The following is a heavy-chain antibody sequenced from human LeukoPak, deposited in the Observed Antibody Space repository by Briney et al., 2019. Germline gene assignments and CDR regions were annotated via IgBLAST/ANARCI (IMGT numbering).Heavy chain of an antibody. CDR1: GFTFSAYW. CDR2: IRSKAYGGTT. CDR3: TRAYDSSGYYYLHFDY. J-gene: IGHJ4*02. D-gene: IGHD3-22*01. V-gene: IGHV3-49*04. Sequence: GGSLRLSCAASGFTFSAYWMSWVRQAPGKGLEWVGFIRSKAYGGTTEYAASVKGRFTISRDASKSIAYLQMNSLKTEDTAVYYCTRAYDSSGYYYLHFDYWGQGTLVTVSS.